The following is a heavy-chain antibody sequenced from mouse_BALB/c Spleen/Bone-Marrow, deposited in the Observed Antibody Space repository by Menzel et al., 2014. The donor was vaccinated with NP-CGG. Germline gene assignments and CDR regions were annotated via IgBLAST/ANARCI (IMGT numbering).Heavy chain of an antibody. CDR3: TRWDGNYGWFAY. D-gene: IGHD2-1*01. V-gene: IGHV1-15*01. CDR2: IDPETGGT. Sequence: QVQLQQSGAELVRPGASVTLSCKASGYTFTDYEMHWVKQTPVHGLEWIGAIDPETGGTAYNQKFKGKATLTADKSPSTAYMELRSLTSEDSAVYYCTRWDGNYGWFAYWGQGTLVTVSA. J-gene: IGHJ3*01. CDR1: GYTFTDYE.